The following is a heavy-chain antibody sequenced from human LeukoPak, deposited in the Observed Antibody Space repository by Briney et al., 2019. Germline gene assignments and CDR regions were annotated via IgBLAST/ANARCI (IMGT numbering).Heavy chain of an antibody. CDR3: ARVERHSSSRSWYGYEVY. J-gene: IGHJ4*02. Sequence: GGSLRLSCAASGFTFSSYAVSWVRQAPGKGLEWVSALSGGGISTYYADSVKGRFTISRDNSRNTLSLQMNSLRAEDTAVYYCARVERHSSSRSWYGYEVYWGQGTLVTVSS. V-gene: IGHV3-23*01. CDR1: GFTFSSYA. D-gene: IGHD6-13*01. CDR2: LSGGGIST.